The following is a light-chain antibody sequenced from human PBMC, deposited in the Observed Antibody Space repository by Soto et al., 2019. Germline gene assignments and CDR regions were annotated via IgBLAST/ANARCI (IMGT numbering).Light chain of an antibody. V-gene: IGLV2-11*01. CDR2: DVS. Sequence: QSVLTQPRSVSGSPGQSVTISCTGTSSDVGGYNYVSWYQQHPGKAPKLMIYDVSKRPSGVPDRFSGSKSGNTASLTISGLQAEDEVDYYCCSYAGSYTFVVFGGGTTLTVL. J-gene: IGLJ2*01. CDR3: CSYAGSYTFVV. CDR1: SSDVGGYNY.